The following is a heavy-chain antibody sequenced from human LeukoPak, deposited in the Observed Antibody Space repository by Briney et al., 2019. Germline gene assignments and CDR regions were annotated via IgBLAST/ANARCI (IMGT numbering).Heavy chain of an antibody. D-gene: IGHD3-3*01. CDR3: AREKWGDYDFWSGSSYYYYYMDV. CDR1: GGSISSYY. V-gene: IGHV4-59*01. Sequence: KPPETLSLTCTVSGGSISSYYWSWIRQPPGKGLEWIGYIYYSGSTNYNPSLKSRVTISVDTSKNQFSLKLSSVTAADTAVYYCAREKWGDYDFWSGSSYYYYYMDVWGKGTTVTVSS. J-gene: IGHJ6*03. CDR2: IYYSGST.